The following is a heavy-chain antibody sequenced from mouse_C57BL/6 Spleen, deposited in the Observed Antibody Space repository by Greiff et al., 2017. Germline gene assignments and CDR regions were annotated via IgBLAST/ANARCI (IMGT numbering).Heavy chain of an antibody. Sequence: VMLVESGPGLVAPSQSLSITCTASGFSLTSYGVDWVRQPPGKGLEWLGVICGGGSTNYNSALMSRLSISKDNSKSQVFLKRNSLQTDDTAMYYGAKHGGGAMDYWGQGTSVTVSS. CDR2: ICGGGST. D-gene: IGHD1-1*02. CDR3: AKHGGGAMDY. J-gene: IGHJ4*01. V-gene: IGHV2-9*01. CDR1: GFSLTSYG.